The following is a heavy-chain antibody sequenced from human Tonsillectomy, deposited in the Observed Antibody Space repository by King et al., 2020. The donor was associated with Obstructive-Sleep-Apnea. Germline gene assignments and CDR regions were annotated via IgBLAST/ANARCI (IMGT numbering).Heavy chain of an antibody. CDR1: GGSISSGGYS. V-gene: IGHV4-30-2*01. CDR3: ARGYGGYDPGVICYFDY. CDR2: IYHSGST. Sequence: QLQESGSGLVKPSQTLSLTCAVSGGSISSGGYSWSWIRQPPGKGLEWIGYIYHSGSTYYNPSLKSRVTISVDRYKNQFSLKLSSVTAADTAVYYCARGYGGYDPGVICYFDYWGQGTLVTVSS. D-gene: IGHD5-12*01. J-gene: IGHJ4*02.